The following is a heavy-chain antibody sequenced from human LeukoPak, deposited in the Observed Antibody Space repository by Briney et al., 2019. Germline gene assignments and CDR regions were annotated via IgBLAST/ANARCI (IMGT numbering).Heavy chain of an antibody. J-gene: IGHJ3*02. Sequence: GGSLRLSCAASGFTFDHYTMHWVRQAPGEGLEWVSLIRWDGGSTYYADSVKGRFTISRDNSKNSLYLQTNSLRTEDTALYYCAKDTGTGTETFDIWGQGTMVTVSS. V-gene: IGHV3-43*01. CDR1: GFTFDHYT. CDR2: IRWDGGST. D-gene: IGHD3/OR15-3a*01. CDR3: AKDTGTGTETFDI.